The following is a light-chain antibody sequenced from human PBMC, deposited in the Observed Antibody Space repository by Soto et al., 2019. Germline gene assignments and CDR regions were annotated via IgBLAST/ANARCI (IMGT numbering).Light chain of an antibody. V-gene: IGLV2-18*01. Sequence: QSALTQPPSVSGSPGQSVTISCTGTISDVDSYNRVSWYQQPPGTAPKLISYKISNRPSGVPDRCSGSKSGNTASLTISGLQAEDEADYYCSLYTSSSTYVFGPGTKLTVL. CDR1: ISDVDSYNR. CDR3: SLYTSSSTYV. CDR2: KIS. J-gene: IGLJ1*01.